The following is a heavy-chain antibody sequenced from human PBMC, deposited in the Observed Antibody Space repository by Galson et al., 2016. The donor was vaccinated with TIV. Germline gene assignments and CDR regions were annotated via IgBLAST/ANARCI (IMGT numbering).Heavy chain of an antibody. CDR3: AKQLDFDQRDLDAFRI. Sequence: QSGAEVTKPGESLKISCKGSGYSFTSYWIAWVRQMPGKGLELMGVIHPGDSDTRYSPSFQGQVSISADTSISTAYLQWSSLKASGTAMYYCAKQLDFDQRDLDAFRIWGQGTLLTVSS. D-gene: IGHD3-9*01. V-gene: IGHV5-51*01. CDR1: GYSFTSYW. J-gene: IGHJ3*02. CDR2: IHPGDSDT.